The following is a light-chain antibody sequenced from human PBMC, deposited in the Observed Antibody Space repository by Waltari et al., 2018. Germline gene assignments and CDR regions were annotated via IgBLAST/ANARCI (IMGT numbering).Light chain of an antibody. CDR1: QSVSNN. Sequence: DIQMTQSPSSLSASVGDRVTITCRASQSVSNNLNWLQQKPGKAPKLLIYAASSLQSGVPSRFSGSGSGTDFTLTISSLQLEDFATYYCQQSYTTPPTFGQGTKVEIK. V-gene: IGKV1-39*01. CDR3: QQSYTTPPT. J-gene: IGKJ1*01. CDR2: AAS.